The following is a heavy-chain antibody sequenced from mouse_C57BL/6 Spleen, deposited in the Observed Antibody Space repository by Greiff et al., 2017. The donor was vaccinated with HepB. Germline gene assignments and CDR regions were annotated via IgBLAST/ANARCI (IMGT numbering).Heavy chain of an antibody. J-gene: IGHJ4*01. CDR3: ARRDDGYLFYAMDY. CDR1: GYTFTSYW. D-gene: IGHD2-3*01. V-gene: IGHV1-50*01. CDR2: IDPSDSYT. Sequence: VQLQQPGAELVMPGASVKLSCKASGYTFTSYWMQWVKQRPGQGLEWIGEIDPSDSYTNYNQKFKGKATLTVDTSSSTAYMQLSSLTSEDSAVYYCARRDDGYLFYAMDYWGQGTSVTVSS.